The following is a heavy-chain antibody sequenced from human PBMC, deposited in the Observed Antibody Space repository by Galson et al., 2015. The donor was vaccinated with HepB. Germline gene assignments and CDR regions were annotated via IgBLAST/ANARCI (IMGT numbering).Heavy chain of an antibody. J-gene: IGHJ6*03. CDR3: ARDQYSSSWAPFYYYYYMDV. Sequence: SLRLSCAASGFTFSSYSMNWVRQAPGKGLEWVSSISSSSSYIYYADSVKGRFTISRDNAKNSLYLQMNSLRAEDTAVYYCARDQYSSSWAPFYYYYYMDVWGKGTTVTVSS. CDR2: ISSSSSYI. D-gene: IGHD6-13*01. CDR1: GFTFSSYS. V-gene: IGHV3-21*01.